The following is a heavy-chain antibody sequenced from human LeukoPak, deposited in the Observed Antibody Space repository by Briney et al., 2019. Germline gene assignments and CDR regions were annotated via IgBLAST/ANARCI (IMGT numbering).Heavy chain of an antibody. J-gene: IGHJ6*02. CDR2: FSGSGGST. CDR3: AKSGGNPRSNYYYYYGMDV. V-gene: IGHV3-23*01. D-gene: IGHD3-16*01. Sequence: PGGSLRLSCAASGFTFSSYWMNWVRQAPGKGLEWVSGFSGSGGSTNYADSVKGRFTISRDNSKNTLYLQMNSLRAEDTAVYYCAKSGGNPRSNYYYYYGMDVWGQGTTVTVSS. CDR1: GFTFSSYW.